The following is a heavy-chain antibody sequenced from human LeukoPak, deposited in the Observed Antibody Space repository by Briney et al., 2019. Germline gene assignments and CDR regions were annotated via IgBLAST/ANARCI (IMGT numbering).Heavy chain of an antibody. CDR2: INAANGNT. J-gene: IGHJ6*03. D-gene: IGHD1/OR15-1a*01. CDR3: ARGRGTNGSNRDFYHYYYMDV. Sequence: ASVKVSCKASGYTFTSYAMHWVRQAPGQRPEWMGWINAANGNTKYSQKFQGRITITRDTSANIVYMEMSSLKFEDMAVYYCARGRGTNGSNRDFYHYYYMDVWGKGTTVIVSS. CDR1: GYTFTSYA. V-gene: IGHV1-3*03.